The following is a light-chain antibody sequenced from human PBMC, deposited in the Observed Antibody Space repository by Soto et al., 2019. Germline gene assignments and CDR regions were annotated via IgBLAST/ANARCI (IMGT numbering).Light chain of an antibody. CDR2: ATS. CDR3: QQYNTWWT. CDR1: QSIGGW. J-gene: IGKJ1*01. V-gene: IGKV1-5*03. Sequence: DIQMTQSPSTLSASVGDRVTITCRASQSIGGWLAWYQQKAGKAPKVLIYATSTLQSGVPSRFSGSGSGTQFTLTISSRQPDDSATYYCQQYNTWWTLGQGTKVEVK.